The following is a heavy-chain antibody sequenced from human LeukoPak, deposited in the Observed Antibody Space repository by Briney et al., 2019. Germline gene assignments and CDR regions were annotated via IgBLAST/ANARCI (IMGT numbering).Heavy chain of an antibody. D-gene: IGHD3-22*01. J-gene: IGHJ4*02. V-gene: IGHV4-39*07. CDR1: GGSISSSSYY. CDR2: IYYSGST. CDR3: ARVSVRSDSSGLGY. Sequence: PSETLSLTRTVSGGSISSSSYYWGWIRQPPGKGLEWIGSIYYSGSTYYNPSLKSRVTISVDTSKNQFSLKLSSVTAADTAVYYCARVSVRSDSSGLGYWGQGTLVTVSS.